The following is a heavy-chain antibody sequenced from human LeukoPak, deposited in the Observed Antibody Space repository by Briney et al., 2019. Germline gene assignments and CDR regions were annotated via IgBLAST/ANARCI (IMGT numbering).Heavy chain of an antibody. CDR3: ARDTRSYDSSGYYFFDF. J-gene: IGHJ4*02. V-gene: IGHV4-59*01. D-gene: IGHD3-22*01. Sequence: SETLSLTCTVSGASIRSYYWNWLRQPPGKGLEWIGYINYSGSTNSNPSLRSRATISMDTSKHHFSLKLSSVTAADTAVYYCARDTRSYDSSGYYFFDFWGQGTLVTVSS. CDR1: GASIRSYY. CDR2: INYSGST.